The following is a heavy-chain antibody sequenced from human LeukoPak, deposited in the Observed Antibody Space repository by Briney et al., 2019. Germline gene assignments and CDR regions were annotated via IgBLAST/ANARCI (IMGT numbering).Heavy chain of an antibody. V-gene: IGHV3-23*01. CDR3: AKGGNSAPLDY. CDR1: GFTFSNSA. D-gene: IGHD1-7*01. J-gene: IGHJ4*02. Sequence: GGSLRLSCAASGFTFSNSAMTWVRQAPGKGLEWVSAISAGGSDTIYTDSVKDWFTISRDNSKNTLYLQMNSLRAEDTAVYYCAKGGNSAPLDYWGQGTLVTVSS. CDR2: ISAGGSDT.